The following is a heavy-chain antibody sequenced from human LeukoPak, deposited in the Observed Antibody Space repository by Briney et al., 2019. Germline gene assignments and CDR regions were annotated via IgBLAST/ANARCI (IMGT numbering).Heavy chain of an antibody. CDR1: GFTFSSYA. V-gene: IGHV3-30*04. CDR2: ISYDGSNK. CDR3: ARDQGFGELPPT. Sequence: GGSLRLSCAASGFTFSSYAMHWVRQAPVKGLEWVALISYDGSNKYYADSVKGRFTISRDNSKNTLYLQMNSLRAEDTAAYYCARDQGFGELPPTWGQGTLVTVCS. J-gene: IGHJ5*02. D-gene: IGHD3-10*01.